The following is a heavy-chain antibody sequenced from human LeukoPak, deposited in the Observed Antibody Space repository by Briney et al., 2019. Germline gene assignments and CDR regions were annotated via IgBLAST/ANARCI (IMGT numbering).Heavy chain of an antibody. CDR3: AKVGRSVEFVPTIFDALDI. CDR1: GFPFSSYA. J-gene: IGHJ3*02. V-gene: IGHV3-23*01. CDR2: ISGSGINT. Sequence: GGSLRLSCAASGFPFSSYAMNWVRQAPGKGLEWVSVISGSGINTYYAASVKGRFTISRDTSKNTLYLQMNSLSAEDTAVYYCAKVGRSVEFVPTIFDALDIWGQGTMVTVSS. D-gene: IGHD5-12*01.